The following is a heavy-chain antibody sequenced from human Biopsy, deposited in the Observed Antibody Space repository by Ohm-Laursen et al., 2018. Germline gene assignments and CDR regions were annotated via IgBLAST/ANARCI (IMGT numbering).Heavy chain of an antibody. CDR3: ARLGSGDYFPTFFDF. CDR2: IFYSANT. J-gene: IGHJ4*02. V-gene: IGHV4-31*03. D-gene: IGHD5-12*01. Sequence: TLSLTCTVSGVSINGGRYYWNWIRHHPGKGLEWIGNIFYSANTYYNPSLKSRVTISVDMSKNQFSLKLSSGTAADTAVYYCARLGSGDYFPTFFDFWGQGALVTVSS. CDR1: GVSINGGRYY.